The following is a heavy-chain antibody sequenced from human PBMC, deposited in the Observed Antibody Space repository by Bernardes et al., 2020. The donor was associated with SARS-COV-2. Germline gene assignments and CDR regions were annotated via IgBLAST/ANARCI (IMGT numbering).Heavy chain of an antibody. CDR2: ISAYTDNT. V-gene: IGHV1-18*01. CDR1: GYTFSNYG. CDR3: ARAEFPLDAFDI. J-gene: IGHJ3*02. Sequence: ASVKVSCKASGYTFSNYGLNWVRQAPGQGLEWMGWISAYTDNTNYAQRFQGRVSMTTDTSTSTAYMELRSLRSDDAALYYCARAEFPLDAFDIWGQGTMVIVSS.